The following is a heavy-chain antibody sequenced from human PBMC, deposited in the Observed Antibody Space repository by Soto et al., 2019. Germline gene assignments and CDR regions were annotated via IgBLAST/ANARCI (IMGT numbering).Heavy chain of an antibody. J-gene: IGHJ5*02. D-gene: IGHD6-13*01. CDR1: GGSISSGGYS. CDR3: ARGPRHSRSKGQHLVGQGFDP. Sequence: SETLSLTCAVSGGSISSGGYSWSWIRQPPGKGLEWIGYIYHSGSTYYNPSLKSRVTISVDRSKNQFSLKLSSVTAADTAVYYCARGPRHSRSKGQHLVGQGFDPWGQGTLVTVSS. V-gene: IGHV4-30-2*01. CDR2: IYHSGST.